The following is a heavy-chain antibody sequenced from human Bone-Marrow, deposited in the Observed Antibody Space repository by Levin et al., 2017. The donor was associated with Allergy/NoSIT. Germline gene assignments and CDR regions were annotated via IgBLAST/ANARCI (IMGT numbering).Heavy chain of an antibody. CDR3: SLQYFDY. Sequence: GESLKISCAASGFAFSDPWMNWVRQAPGKGLEWVGRIKSTGDGGATDYAAPVKGRFTISRDDSKNTVYLQMDSLKSEDTAVYYCSLQYFDYWGQGTLVTVSS. CDR2: IKSTGDGGAT. J-gene: IGHJ4*02. V-gene: IGHV3-15*07. CDR1: GFAFSDPW.